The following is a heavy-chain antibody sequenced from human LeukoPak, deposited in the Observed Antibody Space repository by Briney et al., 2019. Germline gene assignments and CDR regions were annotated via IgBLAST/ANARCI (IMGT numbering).Heavy chain of an antibody. V-gene: IGHV1-69*13. CDR1: GGTFSSYA. Sequence: SVKVSRKASGGTFSSYAISWVRQAPGQGLEWMGGIIPIFGTANYAQKFQGRVTITADESTSTAYMELSSLRSEDTAVYYCAREALIVGATTYAFDIWGQGTMVTVSS. CDR3: AREALIVGATTYAFDI. D-gene: IGHD1-26*01. J-gene: IGHJ3*02. CDR2: IIPIFGTA.